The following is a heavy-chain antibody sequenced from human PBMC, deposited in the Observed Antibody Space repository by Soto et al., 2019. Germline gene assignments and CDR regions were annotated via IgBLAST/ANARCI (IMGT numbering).Heavy chain of an antibody. D-gene: IGHD5-12*01. CDR2: IIPILGIA. J-gene: IGHJ5*02. CDR1: GVAYKCYS. V-gene: IGHV1-69*02. Sequence: SVKVSCEECGVAYKCYSRRSVRQSNRKGLEWMGRIIPILGIANYAQKFQGRVTITADKSTSTAYMELSSLRSEDTAVYYCARSVYSGYNFNWFDPWGQGTLVTVSS. CDR3: ARSVYSGYNFNWFDP.